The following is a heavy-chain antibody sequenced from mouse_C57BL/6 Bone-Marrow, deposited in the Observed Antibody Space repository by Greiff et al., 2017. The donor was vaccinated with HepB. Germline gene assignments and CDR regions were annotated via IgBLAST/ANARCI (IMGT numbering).Heavy chain of an antibody. J-gene: IGHJ4*01. V-gene: IGHV5-9*01. CDR2: ISGGGGNT. D-gene: IGHD2-4*01. Sequence: EVKLMESGGGLVKPGGSLKLSCAASGFTFSSYTMSWVRQTPEKRLEWVATISGGGGNTYYPDSVKGRFTISRDNAKNTLYLQMSSLRSEDTALYYCASTMITTRYYAMDYWGQGTSVTVSS. CDR3: ASTMITTRYYAMDY. CDR1: GFTFSSYT.